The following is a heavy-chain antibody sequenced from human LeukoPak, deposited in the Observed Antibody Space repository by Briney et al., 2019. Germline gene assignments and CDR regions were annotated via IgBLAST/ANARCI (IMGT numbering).Heavy chain of an antibody. Sequence: ASVKVSCKASGYTFTGYYMHWVRQAPGQGLEWMGWINPNSGGTNYAQKFQGRVTMTRDTSISTAYMELSRLRSDDTAVYYCARVWGYSYGYRVDNFDYWGQGTLVTVSS. D-gene: IGHD5-18*01. V-gene: IGHV1-2*02. J-gene: IGHJ4*02. CDR2: INPNSGGT. CDR3: ARVWGYSYGYRVDNFDY. CDR1: GYTFTGYY.